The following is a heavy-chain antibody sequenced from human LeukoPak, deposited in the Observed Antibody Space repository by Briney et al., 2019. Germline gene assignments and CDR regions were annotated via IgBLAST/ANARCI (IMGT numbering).Heavy chain of an antibody. D-gene: IGHD6-13*01. J-gene: IGHJ6*02. CDR1: GFTFSSYG. Sequence: PGRSLRLSCAASGFTFSSYGMHWVRQAPGKGLEWVAVIWYDGSNKYYADSVKGRFTISRDNSKNTLYLQMNSLRAEDTAVYYCARDTPPTFSSWIYYHYPGMDVWGQGTTVTVSS. V-gene: IGHV3-33*01. CDR2: IWYDGSNK. CDR3: ARDTPPTFSSWIYYHYPGMDV.